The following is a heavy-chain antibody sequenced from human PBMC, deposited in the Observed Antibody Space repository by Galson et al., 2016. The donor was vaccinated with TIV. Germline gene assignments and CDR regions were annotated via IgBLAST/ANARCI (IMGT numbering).Heavy chain of an antibody. V-gene: IGHV3-66*02. CDR3: ARDRRHCGNECYLYYYYGMDV. J-gene: IGHJ6*02. CDR2: ISSGGST. CDR1: GFSVNDNY. Sequence: SPRLSCAASGFSVNDNYMSWVRQAPGRGLEWVSIISSGGSTSYVDSVKGRFTISRDFSKNTLFLQMHSLRAEDSAVYYCARDRRHCGNECYLYYYYGMDVWGPGTTVTVSS. D-gene: IGHD2-21*01.